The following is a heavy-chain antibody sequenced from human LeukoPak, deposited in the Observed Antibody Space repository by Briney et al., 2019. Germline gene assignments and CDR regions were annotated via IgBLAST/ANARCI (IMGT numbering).Heavy chain of an antibody. D-gene: IGHD6-6*01. V-gene: IGHV1-69*13. CDR1: GGTFSSYA. J-gene: IGHJ4*02. CDR3: ARTFQLVQFDY. Sequence: VASVKVSCKASGGTFSSYAISWVRQAPGQGLEWMGGIIPIFGTANYAQKFQGRVTITADESTSTAYMELSSLRSEDTAVYYCARTFQLVQFDYWGQGTLVTVSS. CDR2: IIPIFGTA.